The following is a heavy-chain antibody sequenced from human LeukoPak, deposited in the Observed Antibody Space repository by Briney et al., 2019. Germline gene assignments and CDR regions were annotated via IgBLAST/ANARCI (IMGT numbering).Heavy chain of an antibody. J-gene: IGHJ4*02. D-gene: IGHD1-26*01. CDR1: GFSFRNYA. CDR3: TRDGGSFCDFDY. Sequence: GGSLRLSCVASGFSFRNYAIHWVRQAPGMGLEYVSVINTDGRITYYADSVKGRFTISRDNSKNTVYLQMGSLRGEDMAVYYCTRDGGSFCDFDYWGQGALVTVSS. V-gene: IGHV3-64*02. CDR2: INTDGRIT.